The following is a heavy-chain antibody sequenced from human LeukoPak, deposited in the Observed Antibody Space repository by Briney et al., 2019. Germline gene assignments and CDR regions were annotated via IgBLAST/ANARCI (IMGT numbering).Heavy chain of an antibody. CDR1: GGSISSSNW. J-gene: IGHJ6*02. CDR3: ASSPPSSSWYQAGYDYYGMDI. D-gene: IGHD6-13*01. CDR2: IYHSGST. V-gene: IGHV4-4*02. Sequence: SETLSLTCAVSGGSISSSNWWSWGRPPPGKGLEWIGEIYHSGSTHYKPSLMSRVTISVDKSKNQFSLKLSSVTAADTAVYYCASSPPSSSWYQAGYDYYGMDIWGQGTTVTVSS.